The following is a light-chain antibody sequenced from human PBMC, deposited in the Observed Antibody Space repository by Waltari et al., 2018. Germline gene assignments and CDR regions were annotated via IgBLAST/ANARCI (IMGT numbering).Light chain of an antibody. CDR1: QTVRTTY. J-gene: IGKJ4*01. CDR2: GAS. CDR3: QQYDISPLT. Sequence: EIVLTQSPGTLSLSPGERATLSCRASQTVRTTYLAWYQQKPGQAPNLLIDGASSRSTGIPDRFSGSGSGTDFSLTISSLVPEDFAVYYCQQYDISPLTFGGGTKVEIK. V-gene: IGKV3-20*01.